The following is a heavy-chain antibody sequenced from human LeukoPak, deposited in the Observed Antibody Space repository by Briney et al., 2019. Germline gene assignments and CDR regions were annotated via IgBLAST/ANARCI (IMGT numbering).Heavy chain of an antibody. CDR1: GGSISSSSYY. J-gene: IGHJ6*03. D-gene: IGHD2-15*01. CDR3: ARDRIFSPYYYYMDV. CDR2: IYYSGST. V-gene: IGHV4-39*07. Sequence: SETLSLTCTVSGGSISSSSYYWGWIRQPPGKGLEWIGSIYYSGSTYYNPSLKSRVTISVDTSKNQFSLKLSSVTAADTAVYYCARDRIFSPYYYYMDVWGKGTTVTVSS.